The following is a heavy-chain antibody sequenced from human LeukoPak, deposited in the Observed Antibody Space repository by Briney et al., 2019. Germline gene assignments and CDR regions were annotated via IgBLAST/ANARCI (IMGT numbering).Heavy chain of an antibody. D-gene: IGHD2-2*01. V-gene: IGHV4-34*01. CDR3: ARRLGYCSSTSCYLNWFDP. J-gene: IGHJ5*02. Sequence: SETLSLTCAVYGGSFSGYYWSWIRQPPGQGLEWIGEINHSGSTNYNPSLKSRVTISVDTSKNQFSLKLSSVTAADTAVYYCARRLGYCSSTSCYLNWFDPWGQGTLVTVSS. CDR2: INHSGST. CDR1: GGSFSGYY.